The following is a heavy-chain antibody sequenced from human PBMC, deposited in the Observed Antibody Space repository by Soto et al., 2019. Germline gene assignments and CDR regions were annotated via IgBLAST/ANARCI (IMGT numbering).Heavy chain of an antibody. CDR2: IYHSGST. Sequence: QLQLQESGSGLVKPSQTLSLTCAVSGGSISSGGYSWSWMRQPPGKGLEWIGYIYHSGSTYYNPSLKSRVTISVDRSKNQFSLKLSSVTAADTAVYYCARLRSIAASIYFDYWGQGTLVSVSS. CDR3: ARLRSIAASIYFDY. CDR1: GGSISSGGYS. J-gene: IGHJ4*02. D-gene: IGHD6-13*01. V-gene: IGHV4-30-2*01.